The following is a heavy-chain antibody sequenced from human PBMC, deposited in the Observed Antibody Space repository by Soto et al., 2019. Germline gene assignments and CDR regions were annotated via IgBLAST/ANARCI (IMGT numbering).Heavy chain of an antibody. CDR2: VYYRGRS. V-gene: IGHV4-39*01. J-gene: IGHJ4*02. D-gene: IGHD4-17*01. CDR3: VSQRTTVPTQAYFDY. Sequence: SETLSLTCTGSGGSVTNSSYYWGWIRQSPGKGLEWIGSVYYRGRSYSKSSVKSRVTISVDTSKNRFSLSLNSVTASDTAVYFCVSQRTTVPTQAYFDYWGPGALVTVSS. CDR1: GGSVTNSSYY.